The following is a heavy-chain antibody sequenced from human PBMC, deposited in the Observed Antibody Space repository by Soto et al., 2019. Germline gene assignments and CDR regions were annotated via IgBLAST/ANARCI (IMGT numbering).Heavy chain of an antibody. D-gene: IGHD5-18*01. CDR1: GFTFSSNY. J-gene: IGHJ4*02. Sequence: EVQLVESGGGLIQPGGSLRLSCVASGFTFSSNYMTWVRQAPGTGLEWVSLIYSGGNTYYADSVKGRFTISRDNSKNTVYLQMNSLRAEDTAVYYCARGIELGYSYGYEGFDYWGQGTLVTVSS. CDR3: ARGIELGYSYGYEGFDY. CDR2: IYSGGNT. V-gene: IGHV3-53*01.